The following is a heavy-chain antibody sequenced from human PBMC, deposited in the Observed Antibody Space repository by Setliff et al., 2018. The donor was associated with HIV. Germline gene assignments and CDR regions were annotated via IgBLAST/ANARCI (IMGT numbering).Heavy chain of an antibody. D-gene: IGHD6-19*01. CDR1: GYTLTELS. CDR3: ATSPPVAGTLHWFDP. CDR2: SDPEDGET. V-gene: IGHV1-24*01. J-gene: IGHJ5*02. Sequence: GPSVKVSCKVSGYTLTELSMHWVRQAPGKGLEWMGGSDPEDGETIYAQKFQGRVTMTEDTSTDTAYMELSSLRSEDTAVYYCATSPPVAGTLHWFDPWGQGTLVTVSS.